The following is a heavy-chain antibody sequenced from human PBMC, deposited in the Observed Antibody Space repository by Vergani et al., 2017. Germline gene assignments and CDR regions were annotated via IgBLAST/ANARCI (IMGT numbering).Heavy chain of an antibody. CDR1: GGSISSRTSY. V-gene: IGHV4-61*02. CDR3: ARGNPYVDFDI. CDR2: VYTSGST. J-gene: IGHJ3*02. Sequence: QVQLQESGPGLVKPSQTLSLTCTVSGGSISSRTSYWSWIRQPAGKGLEWIGRVYTSGSTNYNPSLNSRATISVDTSRNQISLKLTSVTATDTAIYFCARGNPYVDFDIWGQGTMITVSS. D-gene: IGHD3-16*01.